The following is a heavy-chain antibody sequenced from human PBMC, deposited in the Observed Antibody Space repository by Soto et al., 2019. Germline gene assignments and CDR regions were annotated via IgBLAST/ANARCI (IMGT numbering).Heavy chain of an antibody. J-gene: IGHJ4*02. Sequence: SETLSLTCTVSGDSITSSSHYWGWIRQPPGKGLECIANIYYDGNTYYNPSLRSRVAISLDTSKNQFSLRLNSVTAADTAVYYCARGSGWLGYWGQGTLVTVSS. CDR3: ARGSGWLGY. V-gene: IGHV4-39*07. CDR2: IYYDGNT. D-gene: IGHD6-19*01. CDR1: GDSITSSSHY.